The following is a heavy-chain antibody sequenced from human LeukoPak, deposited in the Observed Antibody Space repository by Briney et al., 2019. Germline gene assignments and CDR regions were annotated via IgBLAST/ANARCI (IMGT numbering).Heavy chain of an antibody. CDR2: IYTSGST. J-gene: IGHJ4*02. CDR1: GGSISSGSYY. CDR3: ARVVTAIHYYFDY. D-gene: IGHD2-21*02. Sequence: PSETLSLTCTVSGGSISSGSYYWSWIRQPAGKGLEWIGRIYTSGSTNYNPSLKSRVTISVDTSKNQFSLKLSSVTAADTAVYYCARVVTAIHYYFDYWGQGTLVTVSS. V-gene: IGHV4-61*02.